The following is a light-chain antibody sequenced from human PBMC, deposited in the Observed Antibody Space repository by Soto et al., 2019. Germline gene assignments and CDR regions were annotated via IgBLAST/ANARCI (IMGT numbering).Light chain of an antibody. J-gene: IGLJ1*01. Sequence: QSVLTQPASVSGSPGQSITISCTGTSSDVGGYHFVSWYQQYPGKAPKLIIYDVTYRPSGVSHRFSGSKSANTASLTISGLQAEDEADYYCNSYTSSGSSYVFGTGTKLTVL. CDR3: NSYTSSGSSYV. V-gene: IGLV2-14*03. CDR1: SSDVGGYHF. CDR2: DVT.